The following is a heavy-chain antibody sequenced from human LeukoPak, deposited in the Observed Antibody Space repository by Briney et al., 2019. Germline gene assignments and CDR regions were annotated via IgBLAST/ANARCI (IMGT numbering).Heavy chain of an antibody. D-gene: IGHD2-15*01. J-gene: IGHJ4*02. CDR3: ARDFRNGYCSGGSCYSGDY. CDR1: GYSFTGYY. Sequence: ASVKVSCKAPGYSFTGYYMHWVRQAPGQGLEWMGRINPNSGGTNYAQKFQGRVTMTRDTSISTAYMELSRLRSDDTAVYYCARDFRNGYCSGGSCYSGDYWGQGTLVTVSS. CDR2: INPNSGGT. V-gene: IGHV1-2*06.